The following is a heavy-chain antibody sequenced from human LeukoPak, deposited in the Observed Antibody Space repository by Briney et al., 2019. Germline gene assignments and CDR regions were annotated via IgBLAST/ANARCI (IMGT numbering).Heavy chain of an antibody. Sequence: ASVKVSCKLSGYTLTELPMHWVRQARGKGLEWMGGFAPEEGETIYAQKFRGRVTMTEDTSTDTTYMELSSLRAEDTAVYYCARTMSGGDAFDIWGQRTMVTVSS. V-gene: IGHV1-24*01. CDR1: GYTLTELP. D-gene: IGHD3-10*02. J-gene: IGHJ3*02. CDR3: ARTMSGGDAFDI. CDR2: FAPEEGET.